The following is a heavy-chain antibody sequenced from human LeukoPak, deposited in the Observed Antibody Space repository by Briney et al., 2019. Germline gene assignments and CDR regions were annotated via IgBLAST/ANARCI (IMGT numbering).Heavy chain of an antibody. Sequence: SETLSLTCTVSGVSINIGTDYWSWIRQPAGKGLEWIGRIYTSGSTDYNPSLKSRVIISVDTSKNHFSLKLSSVTAADTAVYXXXXXXXNWNYVFSIGGFDPWGQGTLVTVSS. CDR1: GVSINIGTDY. CDR2: IYTSGST. V-gene: IGHV4-61*02. D-gene: IGHD1-7*01. J-gene: IGHJ5*02. CDR3: XXXXXNWNYVFSIGGFDP.